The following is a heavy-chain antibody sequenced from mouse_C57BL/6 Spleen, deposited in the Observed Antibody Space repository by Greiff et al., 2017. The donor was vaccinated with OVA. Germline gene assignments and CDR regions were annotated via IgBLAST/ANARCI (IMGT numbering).Heavy chain of an antibody. CDR1: GYTFTSYG. CDR3: ARQEARDDDAWFAY. J-gene: IGHJ3*01. Sequence: QVQLKESGAELARPGASVKLSCKASGYTFTSYGISWVKQRTGQGLEWIGEIYPRSGNPYYNEKFKGKATLTADKSSSTAYMELRSLTSEDSAVYFCARQEARDDDAWFAYWGQGTLVTVSA. V-gene: IGHV1-81*01. D-gene: IGHD2-4*01. CDR2: IYPRSGNP.